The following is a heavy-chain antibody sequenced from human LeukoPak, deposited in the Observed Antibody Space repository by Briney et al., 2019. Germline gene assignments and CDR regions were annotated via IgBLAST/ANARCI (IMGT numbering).Heavy chain of an antibody. CDR3: ARDSLRVGGSYNPPSLYYYYMDV. J-gene: IGHJ6*03. Sequence: ASVKVSCKASGYTFTGYYMHWVRQAPGQGLEWMGWINPNSGGTNYAQKFQGRVTLTRDTSISTAYMELSRLRSDDTAVYYCARDSLRVGGSYNPPSLYYYYMDVWGKGTTVTVSS. CDR1: GYTFTGYY. CDR2: INPNSGGT. V-gene: IGHV1-2*02. D-gene: IGHD1-26*01.